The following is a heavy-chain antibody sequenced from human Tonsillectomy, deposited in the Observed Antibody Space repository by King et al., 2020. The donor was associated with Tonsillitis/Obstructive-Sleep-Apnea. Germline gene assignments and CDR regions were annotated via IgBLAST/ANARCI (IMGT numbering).Heavy chain of an antibody. Sequence: DVQLVQSGAEVKKSGESLKISCKGSGYSFPSYWIGWVRQMPGKGLEWMGIIYPSHSETRYSPSFQGQVTISADKSIRTAYLQWSRLKASDTAMYYCARRTTRIAIWGQGTMVTVSS. J-gene: IGHJ3*02. CDR1: GYSFPSYW. V-gene: IGHV5-51*01. CDR2: IYPSHSET. CDR3: ARRTTRIAI. D-gene: IGHD1-1*01.